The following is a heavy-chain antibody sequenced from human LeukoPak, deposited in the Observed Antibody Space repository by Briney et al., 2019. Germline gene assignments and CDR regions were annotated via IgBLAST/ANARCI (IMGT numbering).Heavy chain of an antibody. J-gene: IGHJ3*02. Sequence: GGSLRLSCAASGFTVSSNYMSWVRQAPGKGLEWVSVIYSGGSTYYADSVKGRFTIPRDNSKNTLYLQMNSLRAEDTAVYYCARLNSGYDAFDIWGQGTKVTVSS. CDR2: IYSGGST. V-gene: IGHV3-53*01. CDR3: ARLNSGYDAFDI. D-gene: IGHD5-12*01. CDR1: GFTVSSNY.